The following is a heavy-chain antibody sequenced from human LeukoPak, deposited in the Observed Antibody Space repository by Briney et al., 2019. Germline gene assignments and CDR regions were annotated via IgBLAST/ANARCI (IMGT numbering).Heavy chain of an antibody. CDR2: IKQDGSEK. D-gene: IGHD7-27*01. CDR3: ARDPWGSRGY. V-gene: IGHV3-7*05. Sequence: GVSLRLSCAASGFTFSRHWMSWVRQAPGKGLEWVANIKQDGSEKYYVDSVKGRFTVSRDNAKNSMYLQMNSLRAEDTAVYYCARDPWGSRGYWGQGTLVTVSS. CDR1: GFTFSRHW. J-gene: IGHJ4*02.